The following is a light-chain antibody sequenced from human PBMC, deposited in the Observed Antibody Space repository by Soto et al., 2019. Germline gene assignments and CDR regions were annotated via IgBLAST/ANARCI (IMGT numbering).Light chain of an antibody. CDR3: QQYNNWPTWT. J-gene: IGKJ1*01. V-gene: IGKV3-15*01. CDR1: QSVSSN. CDR2: GAS. Sequence: DIVMTQSRATLSVSPGERGPLSCRASQSVSSNFVWYHQKPGQAPRLLIFGASTRATGMPARFSGSGPGTEFTLTISSPQSEDFAVYYCQQYNNWPTWTFGQGTKVDIK.